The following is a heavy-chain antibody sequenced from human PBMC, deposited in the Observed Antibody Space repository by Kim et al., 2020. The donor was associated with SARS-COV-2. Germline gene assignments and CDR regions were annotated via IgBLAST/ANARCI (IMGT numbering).Heavy chain of an antibody. CDR3: AGSYVYLDAFDI. Sequence: EDSGSVKCRFTTSRDDSKHELYLKMDSLKTEDTAVYYCAGSYVYLDAFDIWGQGTMVTVSA. J-gene: IGHJ3*02. V-gene: IGHV3-72*01. D-gene: IGHD1-26*01.